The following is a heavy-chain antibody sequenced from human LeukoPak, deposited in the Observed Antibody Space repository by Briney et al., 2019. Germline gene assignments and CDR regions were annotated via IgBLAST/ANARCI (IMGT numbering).Heavy chain of an antibody. D-gene: IGHD3-10*01. CDR3: ARGPYYYGSGRYP. J-gene: IGHJ4*02. CDR1: GGSFSGYY. CDR2: INHSGST. Sequence: KPSETLSLTCAVYGGSFSGYYWSWIRQPPGKGLEWIGEINHSGSTNYNPSLKSRVTISVDTSKNQFSLKLSSVTAADTAVYYCARGPYYYGSGRYPWGQGTLVTVSS. V-gene: IGHV4-34*01.